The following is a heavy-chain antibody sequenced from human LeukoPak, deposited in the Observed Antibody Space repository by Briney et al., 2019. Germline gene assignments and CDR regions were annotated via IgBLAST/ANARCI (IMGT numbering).Heavy chain of an antibody. D-gene: IGHD3-10*01. CDR3: AAEAHYGSGSYYRDPLR. CDR2: IVVGSGNT. J-gene: IGHJ4*02. CDR1: GFTFTSSA. V-gene: IGHV1-58*02. Sequence: ASVKVSCKASGFTFTSSAMQWVRQARGQRLEWIGWIVVGSGNTNYAQKFQERVTITRDKSTSTAYMELSSLRSEDTAVYYCAAEAHYGSGSYYRDPLRWGQGTLVTVSS.